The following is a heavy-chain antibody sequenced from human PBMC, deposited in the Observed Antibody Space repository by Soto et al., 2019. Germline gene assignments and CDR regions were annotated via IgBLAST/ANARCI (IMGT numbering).Heavy chain of an antibody. J-gene: IGHJ4*02. CDR3: ARDKGIAADN. CDR2: IFYSGST. V-gene: IGHV4-31*03. D-gene: IGHD6-13*01. CDR1: GDSISSGHYY. Sequence: KAXATLTLTCTVSGDSISSGHYYWTWIRQLPGKGLEWIGHIFYSGSTSYNPSLKSRVTISLDTSKNQFSLKLSSVTAADTAVYYCARDKGIAADNWGQGTLVTVSS.